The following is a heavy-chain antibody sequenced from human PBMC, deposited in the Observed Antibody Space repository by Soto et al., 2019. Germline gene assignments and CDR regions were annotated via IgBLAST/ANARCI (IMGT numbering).Heavy chain of an antibody. D-gene: IGHD3-9*01. J-gene: IGHJ4*02. CDR1: GFTFSSYA. Sequence: GGSLRLSCAASGFTFSSYAMTWVRQAPGKGLEWVSVISGSGGSTHYADSVQGRFTVSRDNSKSTLYLQMNSLRAEDTAVYYCSKDSGHFCLTAYYPVYFAFRGPGPPVTVFS. CDR2: ISGSGGST. V-gene: IGHV3-23*01. CDR3: SKDSGHFCLTAYYPVYFAF.